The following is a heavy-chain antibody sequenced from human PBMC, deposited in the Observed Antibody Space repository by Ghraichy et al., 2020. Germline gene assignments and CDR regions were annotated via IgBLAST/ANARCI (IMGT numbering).Heavy chain of an antibody. V-gene: IGHV3-7*01. Sequence: GGSLRLSCAASGFTFSTYWMSWVRQAPGKGLEWVANIKQDGSEKYYVDSVKGRFTMSRDNIKNSLYLQMNSLRAEDTAVYYCARVTYYYFWSGHPAYGMDGWGQGTTVTVSS. CDR3: ARVTYYYFWSGHPAYGMDG. J-gene: IGHJ6*02. D-gene: IGHD3-3*01. CDR2: IKQDGSEK. CDR1: GFTFSTYW.